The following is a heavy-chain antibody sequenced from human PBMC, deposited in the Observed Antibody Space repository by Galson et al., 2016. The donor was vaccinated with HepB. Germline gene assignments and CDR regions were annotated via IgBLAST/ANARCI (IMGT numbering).Heavy chain of an antibody. J-gene: IGHJ4*02. Sequence: SVKVSCKASGGTFRTYGINWVRQAPGQGLQWMGTINPSADSTTYAHNFQGRVTMTRDTSTSTVYMELSSLRSEDTAVFYCARDRGNYDSTGYYFDYWGQGTLVTVSS. V-gene: IGHV1-46*01. CDR3: ARDRGNYDSTGYYFDY. CDR1: GGTFRTYG. CDR2: INPSADST. D-gene: IGHD3-22*01.